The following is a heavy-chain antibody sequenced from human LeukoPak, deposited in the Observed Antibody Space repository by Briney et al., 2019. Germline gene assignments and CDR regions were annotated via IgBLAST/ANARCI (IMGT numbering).Heavy chain of an antibody. Sequence: GGSPRHSREGSRFTFSKYWMSWVRQVPRKRLEWVGNMNQDGIEVYYVYSVQGRVTLSRDKTRNSLYLQMNRLRADDTAVYCCVRDRGCDDWAGYNCYFDYWRQGALVSVSS. CDR1: RFTFSKYW. J-gene: IGHJ4*02. CDR3: VRDRGCDDWAGYNCYFDY. D-gene: IGHD5-24*01. V-gene: IGHV3-7*05. CDR2: MNQDGIEV.